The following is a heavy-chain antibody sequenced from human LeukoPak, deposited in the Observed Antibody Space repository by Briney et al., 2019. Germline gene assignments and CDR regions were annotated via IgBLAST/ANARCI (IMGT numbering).Heavy chain of an antibody. D-gene: IGHD1-26*01. V-gene: IGHV1-2*02. CDR1: GYTFTGYY. Sequence: ASVKVSCKASGYTFTGYYMHWVRQAPGQGLEWMGWINPNSGGTNYAQKFQGRVTTTRDTSISTAYMELSRLRSDDTAVYYCARAETGGDWFDPWGQGTLVTVSS. CDR2: INPNSGGT. J-gene: IGHJ5*02. CDR3: ARAETGGDWFDP.